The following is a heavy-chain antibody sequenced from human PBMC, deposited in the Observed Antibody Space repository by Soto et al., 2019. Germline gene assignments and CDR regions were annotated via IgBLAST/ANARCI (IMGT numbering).Heavy chain of an antibody. CDR1: GFTVSSNY. D-gene: IGHD6-19*01. CDR3: ARELPSSGWYYFDY. Sequence: GGSLRLSCAASGFTVSSNYMSWVRQAPGKGLEWVSVIYSGGSTYYADSVKGRFTISRDNSKNTLYLQMSSLRAEDTAVYYCARELPSSGWYYFDYWGQGTLVTVSS. CDR2: IYSGGST. V-gene: IGHV3-66*01. J-gene: IGHJ4*02.